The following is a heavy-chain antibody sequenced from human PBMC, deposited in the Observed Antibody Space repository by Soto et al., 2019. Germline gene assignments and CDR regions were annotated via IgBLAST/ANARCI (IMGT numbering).Heavy chain of an antibody. V-gene: IGHV3-23*01. CDR3: AKRAVAGRNWYFDL. CDR1: GFTFSTYT. Sequence: EVQLLESGGGLVQPGGSLRLSCAASGFTFSTYTMSWVRQAPGKGMECVSAISGTGGSSSYTDSVKGRFTISRDNSKNTLSLQMDSLRAEDPARYYCAKRAVAGRNWYFDLWGRGTLVTVSS. J-gene: IGHJ2*01. D-gene: IGHD6-19*01. CDR2: ISGTGGSS.